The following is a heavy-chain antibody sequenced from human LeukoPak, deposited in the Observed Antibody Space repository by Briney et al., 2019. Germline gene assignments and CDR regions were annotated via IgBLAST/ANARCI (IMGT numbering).Heavy chain of an antibody. CDR1: GFTFSSYA. J-gene: IGHJ4*02. CDR2: ISYDGSNK. D-gene: IGHD3-10*01. CDR3: IPGSATSPLFDY. V-gene: IGHV3-30*04. Sequence: PGGSLRLSCAASGFTFSSYAMHWVRQAPGKGLEWVAVISYDGSNKYYADSVKGRFTISRDNSKNTLYLQMNSLRAEDTAVYYCIPGSATSPLFDYWGQGTLVTVSS.